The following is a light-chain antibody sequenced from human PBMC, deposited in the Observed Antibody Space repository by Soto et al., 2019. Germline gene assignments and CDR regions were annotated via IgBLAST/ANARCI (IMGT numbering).Light chain of an antibody. Sequence: EIVMMQSPATLSVSPGERVTLSCRASQSVSSNLAWYQQKPGQAPRLLIYGASTRATGIPARFSGSGSGTEFTLTISSLQSEDFAVYYCQQFNNWPRTFGQGTKVEIK. CDR2: GAS. CDR3: QQFNNWPRT. V-gene: IGKV3-15*01. CDR1: QSVSSN. J-gene: IGKJ1*01.